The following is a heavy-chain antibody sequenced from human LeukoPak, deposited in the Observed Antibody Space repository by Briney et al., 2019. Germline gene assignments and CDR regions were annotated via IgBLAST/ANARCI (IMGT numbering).Heavy chain of an antibody. V-gene: IGHV4-39*01. D-gene: IGHD1-20*01. Sequence: SETLSLTCTVSGGSISSSSYYWGWIRQPPGKGLEWIGSIYYSGSTYYNPSLKSRVTISVDTSKNQFSLKLSSVTAADTAVYYCARLLTLSDGRGPDYWGQGTLVTVSS. CDR3: ARLLTLSDGRGPDY. CDR1: GGSISSSSYY. J-gene: IGHJ4*02. CDR2: IYYSGST.